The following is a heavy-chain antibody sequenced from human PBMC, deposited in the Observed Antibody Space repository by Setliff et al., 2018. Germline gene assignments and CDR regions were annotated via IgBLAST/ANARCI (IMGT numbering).Heavy chain of an antibody. J-gene: IGHJ4*01. CDR2: INWDGKTT. CDR1: GFTFERNG. V-gene: IGHV3-20*04. CDR3: ARGGYSYGY. Sequence: GGSLRLSCAASGFTFERNGMNWVRQAPGKGLEWVSTINWDGKTTAYADSVKGRFTISRDNPNNSLYLQMNNLRAEDTAVYYCARGGYSYGYWGHGTLVTVSS. D-gene: IGHD5-18*01.